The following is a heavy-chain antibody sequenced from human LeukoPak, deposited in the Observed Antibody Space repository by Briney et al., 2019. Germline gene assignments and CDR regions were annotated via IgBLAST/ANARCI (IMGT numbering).Heavy chain of an antibody. Sequence: PSQTLSLTCTVSGGSISSGSYYWSWIRQPAGKGLEWIGRIYTSGSTNYNPSPKSRVTISVDTSKNQFSLKLSSVTAADTAVYYCARDLLQGYGDNFFDYWGQGTLVTVSS. CDR2: IYTSGST. CDR1: GGSISSGSYY. CDR3: ARDLLQGYGDNFFDY. V-gene: IGHV4-61*02. D-gene: IGHD4/OR15-4a*01. J-gene: IGHJ4*02.